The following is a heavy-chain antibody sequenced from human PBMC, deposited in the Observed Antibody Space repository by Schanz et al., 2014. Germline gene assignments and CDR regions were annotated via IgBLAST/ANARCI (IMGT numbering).Heavy chain of an antibody. V-gene: IGHV4-34*01. CDR3: ARGPDSTSADVTRGRRRYYFDY. CDR1: SGSFSGYY. CDR2: INHSGST. J-gene: IGHJ4*02. Sequence: QVQLQQWGAGLLKPSETLSLSCAVYSGSFSGYYWSWIRQPPGKGLEWIGEINHSGSTNYNPSLKRRVTISVDTSKNHCSLKRSSVTAADTAVYYCARGPDSTSADVTRGRRRYYFDYWGQGTLVTVSS. D-gene: IGHD6-13*01.